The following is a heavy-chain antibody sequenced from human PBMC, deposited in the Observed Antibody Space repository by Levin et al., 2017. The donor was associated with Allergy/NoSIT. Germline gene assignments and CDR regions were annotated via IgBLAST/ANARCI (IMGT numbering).Heavy chain of an antibody. CDR1: GYTLTDYF. CDR2: INPNNGYP. J-gene: IGHJ4*02. CDR3: ARDRDLRNTGYPSL. D-gene: IGHD3-9*01. Sequence: PRASVKVSCRASGYTLTDYFLHWVRQAPGQSFEWLGWINPNNGYPNYAQKFQGRVSMTRDTSISTAYLELNRLKSDDTAVYYCARDRDLRNTGYPSLWGQGTLITVTS. V-gene: IGHV1-2*02.